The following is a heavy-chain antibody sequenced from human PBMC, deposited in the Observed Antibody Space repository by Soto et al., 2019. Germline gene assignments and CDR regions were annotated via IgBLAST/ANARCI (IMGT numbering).Heavy chain of an antibody. D-gene: IGHD4-17*01. CDR3: ARDPYQDYGVSSSYCAPDP. Sequence: SETLSLTGSVSGDSVSNGDYSWSWIRQPPGKGLEWIGYIYYIGGPYYNPSLQSRVTISMDTSKNPVSLNLTSVTAADTAVYFCARDPYQDYGVSSSYCAPDPWGPGLPLTVSS. CDR2: IYYIGGP. V-gene: IGHV4-30-4*01. J-gene: IGHJ4*03. CDR1: GDSVSNGDYS.